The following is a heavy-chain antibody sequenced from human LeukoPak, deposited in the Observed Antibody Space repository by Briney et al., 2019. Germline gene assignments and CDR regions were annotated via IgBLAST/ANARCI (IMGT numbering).Heavy chain of an antibody. CDR3: ARKDIVVVPAANQYYYYYYMDV. CDR2: INHSGGT. V-gene: IGHV4-34*01. D-gene: IGHD2-2*01. Sequence: SETLSLTCAVYGGSFSAYYWCWIRQPPGKGLEWIGEINHSGGTNYNPSLKSRITISVDTSKNQFSLKLSSVTAADTAVYYCARKDIVVVPAANQYYYYYYMDVWGKGTTVTVSS. J-gene: IGHJ6*03. CDR1: GGSFSAYY.